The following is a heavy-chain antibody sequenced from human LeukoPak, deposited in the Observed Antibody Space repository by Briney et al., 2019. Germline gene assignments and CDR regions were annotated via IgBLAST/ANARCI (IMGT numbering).Heavy chain of an antibody. CDR2: IYYSGST. CDR3: ARVLLWFGELSRGFDY. CDR1: GGSISSSSYY. V-gene: IGHV4-39*07. D-gene: IGHD3-10*01. Sequence: SETLSLTCTVSGGSISSSSYYWGWIRQPPGKGLEWIGSIYYSGSTYYNPSLKSRVTISVDTSKNQFSLKLSSVTAADTAVYYCARVLLWFGELSRGFDYWGQGTLVTVSS. J-gene: IGHJ4*02.